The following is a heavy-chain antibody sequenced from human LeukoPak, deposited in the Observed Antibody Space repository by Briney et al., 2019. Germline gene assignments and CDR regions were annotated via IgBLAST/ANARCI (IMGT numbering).Heavy chain of an antibody. Sequence: GGSLRLSYAASGFTFSSYAMHWVRQAPGKGLEWVAVISYDGSNKYYAHSVKGRFTISRDNSKNTLCLQMNSLRAEDTAVYYCARDQKLYYSSSWYDYWGQGTLVTVSS. J-gene: IGHJ4*02. CDR3: ARDQKLYYSSSWYDY. CDR1: GFTFSSYA. D-gene: IGHD6-13*01. CDR2: ISYDGSNK. V-gene: IGHV3-30*01.